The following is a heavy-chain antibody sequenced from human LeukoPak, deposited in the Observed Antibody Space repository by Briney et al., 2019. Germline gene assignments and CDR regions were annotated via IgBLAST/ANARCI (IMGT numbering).Heavy chain of an antibody. J-gene: IGHJ6*03. CDR2: IYAGGST. V-gene: IGHV3-66*02. Sequence: GALGPSLAASGFSIIDRYMSWVRRAPRRGLEWVSLIYAGGSTSYAESVKGRFTLSRDNSKNTLYLEMNSLGPEDSAVYYCARGGGYELDDFYFYYMDVWGKGTTVTVFS. CDR3: ARGGGYELDDFYFYYMDV. CDR1: GFSIIDRY. D-gene: IGHD5-12*01.